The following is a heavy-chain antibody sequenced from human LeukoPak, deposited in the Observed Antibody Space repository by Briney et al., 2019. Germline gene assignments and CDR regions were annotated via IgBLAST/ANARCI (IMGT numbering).Heavy chain of an antibody. CDR1: GFTVSSTY. V-gene: IGHV3-66*01. Sequence: PGASLKLSCAASGFTVSSTYMSWVRQAPGKGLEWVSVIYSGGTTYYADSVKGRFTISRDNSKNTLYLQMNSLRTEDTAVYYCARDLYDYGSYWGQGTLVTVSS. D-gene: IGHD4/OR15-4a*01. CDR3: ARDLYDYGSY. J-gene: IGHJ4*02. CDR2: IYSGGTT.